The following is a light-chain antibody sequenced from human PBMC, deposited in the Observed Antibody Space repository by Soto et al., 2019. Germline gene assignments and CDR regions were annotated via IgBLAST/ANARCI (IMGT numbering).Light chain of an antibody. CDR1: RSDVAGYKY. J-gene: IGLJ1*01. CDR2: DVT. V-gene: IGLV2-11*01. Sequence: HSVLTQPPSASGSPGQSVTISCTGTRSDVAGYKYVSWYQQHPGKAPKVIIYDVTKRPSGVPDRFSGSKSGNTASLTISGLQAEDEADYYCASYAGSYTFVFGTGTKVTVL. CDR3: ASYAGSYTFV.